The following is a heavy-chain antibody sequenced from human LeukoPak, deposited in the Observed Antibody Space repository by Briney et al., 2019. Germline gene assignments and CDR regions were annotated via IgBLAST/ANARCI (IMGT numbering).Heavy chain of an antibody. CDR3: SKARYSGSPALDF. CDR1: GFTFSNNG. Sequence: GGSLRLSCAASGFTFSNNGMHWVRQTPGKGLEWVAFTRYDESKTFYGDSVRGRFTISRDNSKNTLYLQMNSLTTDDSAVYYCSKARYSGSPALDFWGQGTLVTVSS. J-gene: IGHJ4*02. CDR2: TRYDESKT. V-gene: IGHV3-30*02. D-gene: IGHD1-26*01.